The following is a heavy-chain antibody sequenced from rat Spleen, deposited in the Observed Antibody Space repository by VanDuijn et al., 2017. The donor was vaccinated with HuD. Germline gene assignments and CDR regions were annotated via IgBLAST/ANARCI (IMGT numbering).Heavy chain of an antibody. V-gene: IGHV5-22*01. D-gene: IGHD1-3*01. CDR1: GFTFSDYY. J-gene: IGHJ3*01. CDR2: LTPDGSTT. CDR3: TGSYPNWFAY. Sequence: EVQLVESGGGFVQPGRSMKLSCAASGFTFSDYYMAWVRQAPGKGLEWVASLTPDGSTTYYPDKVKGRFVISKDDAKNTGYLLMTSLRSEDTAIYFCTGSYPNWFAYWGQGTLVTVSS.